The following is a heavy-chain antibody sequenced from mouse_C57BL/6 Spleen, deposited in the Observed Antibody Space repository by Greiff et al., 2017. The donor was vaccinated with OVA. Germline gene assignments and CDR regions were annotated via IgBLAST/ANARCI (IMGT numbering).Heavy chain of an antibody. D-gene: IGHD2-4*01. CDR3: ASWTGGGDYDGN. Sequence: QVQLQQSGAELVKPGASVKISCKASGYAFSSYWMNWVKQRPGKGLEWIGQIYPGDGDTNYNGKFKGKAKLTADKSSSTAYMQLSSLTSEDSAVYFCASWTGGGDYDGNWGQGTLVTVSA. CDR2: IYPGDGDT. CDR1: GYAFSSYW. J-gene: IGHJ3*01. V-gene: IGHV1-80*01.